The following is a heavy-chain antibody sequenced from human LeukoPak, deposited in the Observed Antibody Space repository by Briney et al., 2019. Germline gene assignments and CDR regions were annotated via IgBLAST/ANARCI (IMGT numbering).Heavy chain of an antibody. CDR3: ARGIVATISNFADY. D-gene: IGHD5-12*01. CDR2: INPNSGGT. V-gene: IGHV1-2*02. Sequence: ASVKVSCKASGGTFSSYAISWVRQAPGQGLEWMGWINPNSGGTNYAQKFQGRVTMTRDTSISTAYMELSRLRSDDTAVYYCARGIVATISNFADYWGQGTLVTVSS. J-gene: IGHJ4*02. CDR1: GGTFSSYA.